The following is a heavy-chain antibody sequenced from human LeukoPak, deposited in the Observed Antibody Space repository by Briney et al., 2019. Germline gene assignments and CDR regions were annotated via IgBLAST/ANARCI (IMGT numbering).Heavy chain of an antibody. CDR1: GFTFGDYG. CDR2: INWNGGST. D-gene: IGHD2-21*02. J-gene: IGHJ4*02. Sequence: GGSLRLSCAASGFTFGDYGMSWVRQAPGKGLEWVSGINWNGGSTGYADSVKDRFTISRDNAKNSLYLQMNSLRAEDTALYYCARGIVVVTALYYFDYWGQGTLVTVSS. CDR3: ARGIVVVTALYYFDY. V-gene: IGHV3-20*04.